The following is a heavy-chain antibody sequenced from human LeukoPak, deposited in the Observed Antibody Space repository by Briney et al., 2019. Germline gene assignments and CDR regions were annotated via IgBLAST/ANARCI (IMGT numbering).Heavy chain of an antibody. J-gene: IGHJ4*02. D-gene: IGHD1-26*01. Sequence: SETLSLTCTVSGGSISSSNYYWGWIRQPPGKGLGWIGSIYYSGSTYYNPSHKSRVTISADTSKNQFSLKLSSVTAADTAVYYCARVSGSSRNDYWGPGALVTVSS. CDR2: IYYSGST. CDR1: GGSISSSNYY. CDR3: ARVSGSSRNDY. V-gene: IGHV4-39*01.